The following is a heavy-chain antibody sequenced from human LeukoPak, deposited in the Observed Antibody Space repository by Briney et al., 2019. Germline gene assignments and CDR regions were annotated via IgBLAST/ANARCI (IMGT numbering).Heavy chain of an antibody. J-gene: IGHJ4*02. CDR1: GGSFSGYY. D-gene: IGHD3-22*01. V-gene: IGHV4-59*01. Sequence: SETLSLTCAVYGGSFSGYYWSWIRQPPGKGLEWIGYIYYSGSTNYNPSLKSRVTISVDTSKNQFSLRLSSVTAADTAVYYCARVTGYIVEDYFDYWGQGTLVTVSS. CDR3: ARVTGYIVEDYFDY. CDR2: IYYSGST.